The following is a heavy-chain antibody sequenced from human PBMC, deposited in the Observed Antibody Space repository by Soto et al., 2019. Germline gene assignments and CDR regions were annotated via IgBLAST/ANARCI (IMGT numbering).Heavy chain of an antibody. V-gene: IGHV3-30*18. J-gene: IGHJ4*02. Sequence: GGSLRLSCAASGFTFSSYGMHWVRQAPGKGLEWVAVISYDGSNKYYADSVKGRFTISRDNSKNTLYLQMNSLRAEDTAVYYCAKDLTYSSGWSLDYWGQGALVTVSS. CDR1: GFTFSSYG. CDR3: AKDLTYSSGWSLDY. D-gene: IGHD6-19*01. CDR2: ISYDGSNK.